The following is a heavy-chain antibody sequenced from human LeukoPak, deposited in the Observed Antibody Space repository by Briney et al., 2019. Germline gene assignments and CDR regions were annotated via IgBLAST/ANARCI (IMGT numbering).Heavy chain of an antibody. Sequence: GASVKVSCKASGYTFTGYYMHWVRQAPGQGLEWMGWINPNSGGTNYAQKFQGRVTMTRDTSISTAYMELSRLRSDDTAVYYCARVVPAAIAYYYGMDVWSQGTTVTVSS. CDR3: ARVVPAAIAYYYGMDV. CDR1: GYTFTGYY. CDR2: INPNSGGT. D-gene: IGHD2-2*02. J-gene: IGHJ6*02. V-gene: IGHV1-2*02.